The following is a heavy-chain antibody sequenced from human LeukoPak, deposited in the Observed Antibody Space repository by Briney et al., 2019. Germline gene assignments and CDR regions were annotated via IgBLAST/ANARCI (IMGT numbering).Heavy chain of an antibody. CDR1: GGSISSYY. J-gene: IGHJ6*02. CDR2: IYYSGST. V-gene: IGHV4-59*01. CDR3: ARGGGNSFGPYYYYGMDV. D-gene: IGHD4-23*01. Sequence: SETLSLTCTVSGGSISSYYWSWIRQPPGKGLEWLGYIYYSGSTNYNPSLKSRVTISVDTSKNQFSLKLSSVTAADAAVYYCARGGGNSFGPYYYYGMDVWGQGTTVTVSS.